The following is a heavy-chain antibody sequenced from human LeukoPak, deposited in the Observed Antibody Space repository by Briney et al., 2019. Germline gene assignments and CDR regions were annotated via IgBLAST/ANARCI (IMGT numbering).Heavy chain of an antibody. J-gene: IGHJ3*02. CDR1: GYTFTSYG. CDR2: ISAYNGNT. V-gene: IGHV1-18*01. D-gene: IGHD3-22*01. Sequence: GASVKVSCKASGYTFTSYGISWVRQAPGQGLEWMGWISAYNGNTNYAQKLQGRVTMTTDTSTSTAYMELRSLRSDDTAVYYCARGKDTMIVVVILDAFDIWGQGTMVTVSS. CDR3: ARGKDTMIVVVILDAFDI.